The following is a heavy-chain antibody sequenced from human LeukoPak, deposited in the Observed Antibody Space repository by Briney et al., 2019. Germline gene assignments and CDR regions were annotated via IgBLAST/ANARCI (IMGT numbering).Heavy chain of an antibody. J-gene: IGHJ3*02. Sequence: PGGSLRLSCAASGFTFSSYGMHWVRQAPGKGLEWVAFIRYDGSNKYYADSVKGRFTISRDNSKNTLYLQMNSLRAEDTAVYYCARRLKVLFSVVIIPTDAFDIWGQGTMVTVSS. CDR3: ARRLKVLFSVVIIPTDAFDI. CDR1: GFTFSSYG. D-gene: IGHD3-3*01. V-gene: IGHV3-30*02. CDR2: IRYDGSNK.